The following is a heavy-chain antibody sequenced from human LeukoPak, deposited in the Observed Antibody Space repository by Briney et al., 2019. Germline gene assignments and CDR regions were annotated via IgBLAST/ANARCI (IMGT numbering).Heavy chain of an antibody. J-gene: IGHJ4*02. CDR2: IWFDGSVK. CDR3: AKDTAVQFLEPAF. Sequence: GGSLRLSCAASGFTFYTHGMHWVRQAPGKGLEWVAAIWFDGSVKHYSDAVKGRFTISRDNSLNTLYLQMNSLRVEDTAIYYCAKDTAVQFLEPAFWGQGTLVTVSS. D-gene: IGHD3-3*01. V-gene: IGHV3-33*06. CDR1: GFTFYTHG.